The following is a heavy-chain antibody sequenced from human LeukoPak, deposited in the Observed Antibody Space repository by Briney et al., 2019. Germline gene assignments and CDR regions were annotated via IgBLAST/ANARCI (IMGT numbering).Heavy chain of an antibody. CDR1: GYTFTSYY. J-gene: IGHJ4*02. CDR3: ARVGVVTGFDY. CDR2: INPSGGST. Sequence: ASVNVSCKASGYTFTSYYMHWVRQAPGQGLEWMGIINPSGGSTSYAPKFQGRVTMTRDTSTSTVYMELSSLRSEDTAVYYCARVGVVTGFDYWGQGTLVTVSS. V-gene: IGHV1-46*01. D-gene: IGHD3-3*01.